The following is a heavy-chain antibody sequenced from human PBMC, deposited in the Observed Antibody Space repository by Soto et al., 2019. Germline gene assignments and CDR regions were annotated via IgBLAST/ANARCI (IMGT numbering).Heavy chain of an antibody. J-gene: IGHJ5*02. CDR1: GGTFSSYA. CDR3: LTAGTWNKAMRWFDP. D-gene: IGHD6-13*01. Sequence: QVQLVQSGAEVKKPGSSVKVSCKASGGTFSSYAISWVRQAPGQGPEWMGGIIPIFGTANYAQKFQGRVTITEDESTSTAYMELSSLRSEDTAVYYCLTAGTWNKAMRWFDPWGQGTLVTVSS. CDR2: IIPIFGTA. V-gene: IGHV1-69*12.